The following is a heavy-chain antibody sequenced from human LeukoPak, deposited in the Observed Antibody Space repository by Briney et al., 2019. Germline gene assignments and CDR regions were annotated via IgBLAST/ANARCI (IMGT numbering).Heavy chain of an antibody. D-gene: IGHD4-17*01. CDR3: AKEAPVTGFDS. V-gene: IGHV3-9*01. J-gene: IGHJ4*02. CDR1: GFTCGDCV. CDR2: ISWNSGSI. Sequence: GGSLRLSCVGSGFTCGDCVMHWVRQAPGKGLEWVSGISWNSGSIDYADSVKGRFTISRDNAKNSAYLQMNTLRVEDTAFYFCAKEAPVTGFDSWGQGTLVTVSS.